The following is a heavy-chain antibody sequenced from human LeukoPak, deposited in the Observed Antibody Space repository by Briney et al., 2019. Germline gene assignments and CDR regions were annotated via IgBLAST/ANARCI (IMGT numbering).Heavy chain of an antibody. Sequence: SETLSLTCTVSGGSISSYYWSWVRQPAGKGLEWIGRIYASGNTNYNPSLKGRVTMTVDTSKNQFSLNLSSVTAADTAVYYCARGRGSSRYYFDSWGQGTLVTVSS. J-gene: IGHJ4*02. D-gene: IGHD6-13*01. CDR3: ARGRGSSRYYFDS. CDR1: GGSISSYY. CDR2: IYASGNT. V-gene: IGHV4-4*07.